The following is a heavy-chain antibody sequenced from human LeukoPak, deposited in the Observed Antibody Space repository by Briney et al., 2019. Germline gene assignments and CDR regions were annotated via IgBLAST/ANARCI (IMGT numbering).Heavy chain of an antibody. CDR2: ISGSGGST. V-gene: IGHV3-23*01. Sequence: GGTLRLSCAASGFTFSSYGMSWVRQAPGKGLEWVSAISGSGGSTYYADSVKGRFTISRDSSKNTLFLQMNSLRAEDTAVYYCTIYGGNFMVGYWGQGTLVTVSS. D-gene: IGHD4-23*01. CDR3: TIYGGNFMVGY. CDR1: GFTFSSYG. J-gene: IGHJ4*02.